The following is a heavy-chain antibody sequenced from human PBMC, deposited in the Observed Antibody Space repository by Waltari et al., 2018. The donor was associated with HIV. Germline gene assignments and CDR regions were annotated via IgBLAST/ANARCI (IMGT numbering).Heavy chain of an antibody. V-gene: IGHV3-23*01. CDR3: ARGFDTNDGSPEY. D-gene: IGHD2-8*01. J-gene: IGHJ4*02. CDR1: EFTFRTYA. Sequence: EVQLLESGGGLVQPGESLRLSCAGSEFTFRTYAVNWVRQAPGMGLEWVASISGSGGSTYYADSVKGRFTISRDNFKDSLSLNMNNLRAEDTAVYYCARGFDTNDGSPEYWGQGTLVTVSS. CDR2: ISGSGGST.